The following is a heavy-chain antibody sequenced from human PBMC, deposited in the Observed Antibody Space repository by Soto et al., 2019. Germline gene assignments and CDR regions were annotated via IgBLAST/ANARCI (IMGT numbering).Heavy chain of an antibody. J-gene: IGHJ4*02. D-gene: IGHD5-12*01. V-gene: IGHV3-23*01. CDR3: AKVRVPGLYSGYAPPYYFDY. CDR1: GFTFSSYA. CDR2: ISGSGGST. Sequence: PGGSLRLSCAASGFTFSSYAMSWVRQAPGKGLEWVSAISGSGGSTYYADSVKGRFTISRDNSKNTLYLQMNSLRAEDTAVYYCAKVRVPGLYSGYAPPYYFDYWGQGTLVTVSS.